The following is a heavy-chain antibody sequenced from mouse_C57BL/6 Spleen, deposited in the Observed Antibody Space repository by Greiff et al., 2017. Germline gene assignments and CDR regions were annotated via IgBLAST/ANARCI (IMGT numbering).Heavy chain of an antibody. J-gene: IGHJ2*01. CDR2: IYPGSGST. Sequence: QVQLKQSGAELVKPGASVKMSCKASGYTFTSYWITWVKQRPGQGLEWIGDIYPGSGSTNYNEKFKSKATLTVDTSSSTAYMQLSSLTSEDSAVYYCARGERAFYYFDDWGQGTTLTVSS. CDR3: ARGERAFYYFDD. V-gene: IGHV1-55*01. CDR1: GYTFTSYW.